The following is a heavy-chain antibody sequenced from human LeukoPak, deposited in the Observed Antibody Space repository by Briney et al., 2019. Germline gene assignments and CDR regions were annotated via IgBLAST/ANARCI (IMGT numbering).Heavy chain of an antibody. V-gene: IGHV3-7*01. CDR1: GFNFSSQW. CDR2: VNQGGTQK. Sequence: GGSLRLSCAASGFNFSSQWMSWVRQAPGKGLEWVANVNQGGTQKYYVDSVKGRFTISRDNAENSLYLQMNSLRAEDTAVYYCATEHYFYYMDGWGKGTTVTVSS. CDR3: ATEHYFYYMDG. J-gene: IGHJ6*03.